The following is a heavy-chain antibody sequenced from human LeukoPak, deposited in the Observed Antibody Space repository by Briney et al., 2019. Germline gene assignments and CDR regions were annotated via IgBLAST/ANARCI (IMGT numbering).Heavy chain of an antibody. CDR1: GFTFSSYS. J-gene: IGHJ3*02. D-gene: IGHD3-22*01. V-gene: IGHV3-48*01. CDR2: ISSSSSTI. CDR3: ARSHRSSGYYGDAFDI. Sequence: GGSLRLSCAASGFTFSSYSMNWVRQAPGKGLEWVSYISSSSSTIYYADSVKGRFTISRDNAKNSLYLQMNSLRAEDTAVYYCARSHRSSGYYGDAFDIWGQGTMATVSS.